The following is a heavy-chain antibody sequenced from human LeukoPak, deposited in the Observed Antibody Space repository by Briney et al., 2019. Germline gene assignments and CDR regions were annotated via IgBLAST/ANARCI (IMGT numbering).Heavy chain of an antibody. D-gene: IGHD3/OR15-3a*01. CDR3: ARDDFWGNDYYYMDV. V-gene: IGHV3-7*01. J-gene: IGHJ6*03. CDR2: IKQDGSEQ. CDR1: GFSLQSHW. Sequence: GRSLRLSCAASGFSLQSHWMSWVRQAPGKGLEWVANIKQDGSEQWSVDSVKGRFTLSRDNAKNSMYLQMNSLRVEDTAVYCCARDDFWGNDYYYMDVWGNGTTVTVSS.